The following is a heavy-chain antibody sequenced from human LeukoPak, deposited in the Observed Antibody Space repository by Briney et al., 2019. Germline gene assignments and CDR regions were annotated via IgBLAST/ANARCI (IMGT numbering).Heavy chain of an antibody. CDR2: ISDDGRSK. CDR1: GFSFISYG. CDR3: AERPSDYADYVTYFDY. J-gene: IGHJ4*02. Sequence: PGGSLRLSCAASGFSFISYGMHWARQAPGKGLEWVGVISDDGRSKDYADSVKGRFTISRDNSKDTLYLQMNSLRDEDTAVYYCAERPSDYADYVTYFDYWGQGTLVTVSS. V-gene: IGHV3-30*18. D-gene: IGHD4-17*01.